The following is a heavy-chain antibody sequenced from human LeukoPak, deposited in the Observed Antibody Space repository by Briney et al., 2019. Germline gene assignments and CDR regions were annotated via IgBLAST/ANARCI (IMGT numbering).Heavy chain of an antibody. CDR2: INPNSGGT. CDR3: ARAPRELRWYFDY. J-gene: IGHJ4*02. D-gene: IGHD1-26*01. Sequence: GASVKVSCKASGYTFTSYYMHWVRQAPGQGLEWMGWINPNSGGTNYAQKFQGRVTMTRDTSISTAYMELSRLRSDDTAVYYCARAPRELRWYFDYWGQGTLVTVSS. V-gene: IGHV1-2*02. CDR1: GYTFTSYY.